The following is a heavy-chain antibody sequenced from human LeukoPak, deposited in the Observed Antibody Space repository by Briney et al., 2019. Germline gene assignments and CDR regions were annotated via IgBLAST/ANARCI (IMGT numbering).Heavy chain of an antibody. J-gene: IGHJ3*02. V-gene: IGHV3-33*01. CDR3: AISEGVVTAPFDI. CDR2: IWYDGSNK. CDR1: GFTFSSYG. Sequence: PGGSLGLSRAASGFTFSSYGMHWVRQAPGKGLEWVSVIWYDGSNKYYADSVKGRLTISRDNSKNTMYLQMNSLRSKGQALYYCAISEGVVTAPFDIWGQRTMVTVSS. D-gene: IGHD2-21*02.